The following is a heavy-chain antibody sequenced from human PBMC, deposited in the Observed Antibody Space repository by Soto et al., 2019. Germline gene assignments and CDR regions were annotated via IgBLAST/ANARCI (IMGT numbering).Heavy chain of an antibody. CDR2: ISYDGSNK. CDR3: ARDLRASKYSSSWYGPSYYYYGMDV. V-gene: IGHV3-30-3*01. CDR1: GFTFSSYA. J-gene: IGHJ6*02. D-gene: IGHD6-13*01. Sequence: GGSLRLSCAASGFTFSSYAMHWVRQAPGKGLEWVAVISYDGSNKYYADSVKGRFTISRDNSKNTLYLQMNSLRAEDTAVYYCARDLRASKYSSSWYGPSYYYYGMDVWGQGTTVTVS.